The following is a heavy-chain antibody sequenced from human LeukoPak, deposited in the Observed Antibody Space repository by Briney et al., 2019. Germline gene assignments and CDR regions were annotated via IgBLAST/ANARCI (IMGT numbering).Heavy chain of an antibody. V-gene: IGHV4-4*02. CDR2: IYHSGST. J-gene: IGHJ4*02. CDR3: ARGEGSVPATAIWYFDY. Sequence: SGTLSLTCAVSGGSISSSNWWSWVRQPPGKGLEWIGEIYHSGSTNYNPSLKSRVTISVDKSKNQFSLKLSSVTAADTAVYYCARGEGSVPATAIWYFDYWGQGTLVTVSS. CDR1: GGSISSSNW. D-gene: IGHD2-21*02.